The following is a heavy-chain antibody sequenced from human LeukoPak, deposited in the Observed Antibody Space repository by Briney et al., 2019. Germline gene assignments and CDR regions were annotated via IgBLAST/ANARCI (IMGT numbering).Heavy chain of an antibody. CDR1: GYSFTGYW. V-gene: IGHV5-51*01. D-gene: IGHD1-1*01. Sequence: GESLKISCKGSGYSFTGYWIGWVRPMPGKGLEWMGMIYPGDSDTRYSPSFQGQVTISADKSISTPYLQWSSLKASDTAMYYCRSRELERRYFDYWGQGTLVTVSS. CDR3: RSRELERRYFDY. J-gene: IGHJ4*02. CDR2: IYPGDSDT.